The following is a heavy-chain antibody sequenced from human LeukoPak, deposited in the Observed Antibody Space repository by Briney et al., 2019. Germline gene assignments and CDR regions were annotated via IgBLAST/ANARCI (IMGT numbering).Heavy chain of an antibody. CDR3: AKPTMVRDRGHWFDP. CDR1: GYILTDYY. D-gene: IGHD3-10*01. Sequence: ASVKVSCKASGYILTDYYMHWVRQAPGQGLEWMGWINPNSGGTNYAQKFQGRVTMTRDTSISTAYMELSRLRSDDTAVYYCAKPTMVRDRGHWFDPWGQGTLVTVSS. V-gene: IGHV1-2*02. J-gene: IGHJ5*02. CDR2: INPNSGGT.